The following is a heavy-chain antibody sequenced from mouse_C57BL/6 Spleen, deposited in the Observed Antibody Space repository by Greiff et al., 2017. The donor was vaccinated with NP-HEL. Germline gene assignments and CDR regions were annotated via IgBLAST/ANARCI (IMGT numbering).Heavy chain of an antibody. Sequence: QVHVKQPGAELVKPGASVKLSCKASGYTFTSYWMHWVKQRPGRGLEWIGRIDPNSGGTKYNEKFKSQATLTVDKPSSTAYMQLSSLTSEDSAVYYCASSYGNYWYFDVWGTGTTVTVSS. CDR2: IDPNSGGT. CDR3: ASSYGNYWYFDV. CDR1: GYTFTSYW. D-gene: IGHD2-1*01. J-gene: IGHJ1*03. V-gene: IGHV1-72*01.